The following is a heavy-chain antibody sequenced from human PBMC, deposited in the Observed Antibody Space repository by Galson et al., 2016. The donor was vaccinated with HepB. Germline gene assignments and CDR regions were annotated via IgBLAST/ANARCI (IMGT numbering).Heavy chain of an antibody. D-gene: IGHD2-2*01. J-gene: IGHJ4*02. V-gene: IGHV3-48*03. CDR3: AREASNTRTFDY. CDR2: ISGGGATI. Sequence: SLRLSCAASGFTFDDYAMHWVRQALGKGLQWLSYISGGGATIYYEDSVKGRFTVSRDNAQKSLYLHMTGLRAEDTAIYYCAREASNTRTFDYWGQGTLVAVSS. CDR1: GFTFDDYA.